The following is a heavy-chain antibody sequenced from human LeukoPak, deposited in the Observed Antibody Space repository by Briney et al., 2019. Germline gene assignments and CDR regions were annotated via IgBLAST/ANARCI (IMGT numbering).Heavy chain of an antibody. J-gene: IGHJ4*02. CDR1: GFTFSSYS. Sequence: GGSLRLSCAASGFTFSSYSMNWARQAPGKGLEWVASIMKDGGQKKYVDSVKGRFTISRDNAQNSLYLQMSGLRAEDTAMHYCVRDADFYKGDYWGQGTLVTVSS. CDR3: VRDADFYKGDY. D-gene: IGHD5-24*01. V-gene: IGHV3-7*03. CDR2: IMKDGGQK.